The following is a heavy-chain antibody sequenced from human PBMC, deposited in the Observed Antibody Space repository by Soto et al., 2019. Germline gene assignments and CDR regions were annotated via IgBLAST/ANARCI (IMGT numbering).Heavy chain of an antibody. CDR1: GFTFSSYA. CDR3: AKDRVLASGKDAFDI. CDR2: ISGSGGST. Sequence: SGGSLRLSCAASGFTFSSYAMSWVRQAPGKGLEWVSAISGSGGSTYYADSVKGRFTISRDNSKNTLYLQMNSLRAEDTAVYYCAKDRVLASGKDAFDIWGQGTMVTVSS. J-gene: IGHJ3*02. V-gene: IGHV3-23*01. D-gene: IGHD1-26*01.